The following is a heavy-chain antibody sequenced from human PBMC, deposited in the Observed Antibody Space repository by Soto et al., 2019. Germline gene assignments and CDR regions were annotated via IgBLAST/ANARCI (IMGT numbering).Heavy chain of an antibody. Sequence: EVRLAESGGGLVQPGGSLRLSCAASGCTFSPYWKHWVRQAPGKGLVWVSRINPDGSSTDYADSVKGRFTISRDNAKNTLYLQMNSLRAEDTAVYYCGRGGSDSPRGMDVWGQGTTVTVSS. D-gene: IGHD6-19*01. CDR1: GCTFSPYW. CDR2: INPDGSST. V-gene: IGHV3-74*01. J-gene: IGHJ6*02. CDR3: GRGGSDSPRGMDV.